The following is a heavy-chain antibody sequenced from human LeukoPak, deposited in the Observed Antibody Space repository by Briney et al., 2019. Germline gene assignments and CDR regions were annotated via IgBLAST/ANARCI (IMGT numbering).Heavy chain of an antibody. CDR3: ARGLTTVKTYDY. CDR2: IYYSGST. D-gene: IGHD4-17*01. J-gene: IGHJ4*02. V-gene: IGHV4-39*01. Sequence: SETLSLTCTVSGGSISSSSYYWGWIRQPPGKGLEWIGSIYYSGSTYYNPSLKSRVTISVDTSKNQFSLKLSSVTAADTAVYYCARGLTTVKTYDYWGQGTLVTVSS. CDR1: GGSISSSSYY.